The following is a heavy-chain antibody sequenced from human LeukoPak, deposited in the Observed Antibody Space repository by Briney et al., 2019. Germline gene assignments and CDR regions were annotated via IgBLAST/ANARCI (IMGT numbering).Heavy chain of an antibody. D-gene: IGHD5-24*01. J-gene: IGHJ4*02. CDR1: GFTFSSYS. V-gene: IGHV3-21*01. CDR2: ISSSSSYI. Sequence: GGSLRLSCAASGFTFSSYSMNWVRQAPGKGLEWVSSISSSSSYIYYADSVKGRFTISRDNAKNLLYLQMNSLRAEDTAVYYCARDRVEMATITGGFDYWGQGTLVTVSS. CDR3: ARDRVEMATITGGFDY.